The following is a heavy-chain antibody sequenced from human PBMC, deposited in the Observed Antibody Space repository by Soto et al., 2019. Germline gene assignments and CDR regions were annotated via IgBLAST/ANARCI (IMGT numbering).Heavy chain of an antibody. D-gene: IGHD3-9*01. CDR2: IYPGDSDT. CDR3: GRLTGLPHYYSTDV. Sequence: XESLTISWQGSGYTFTNYWIGLVGQMPGKGLEWMGVIYPGDSDTKYSPSFQGQVTFSADKSINTAYLQWTSLKASDTAMYFCGRLTGLPHYYSTDVWGQGTTVTVSS. J-gene: IGHJ6*02. CDR1: GYTFTNYW. V-gene: IGHV5-51*01.